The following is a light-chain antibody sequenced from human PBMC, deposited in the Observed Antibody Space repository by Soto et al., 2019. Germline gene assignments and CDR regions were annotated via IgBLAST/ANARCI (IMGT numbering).Light chain of an antibody. V-gene: IGKV1-5*03. CDR3: QQYNSIPLT. J-gene: IGKJ4*01. Sequence: DIQMTQSPSTLSAFVGDRVTSTCRASRSMSTWLAWYQQKPGKAPSLLIYKASTLETGVPSRFSGSGSGTEFTLTISSLQPDDFATYYCQQYNSIPLTFGGGTKVEIK. CDR1: RSMSTW. CDR2: KAS.